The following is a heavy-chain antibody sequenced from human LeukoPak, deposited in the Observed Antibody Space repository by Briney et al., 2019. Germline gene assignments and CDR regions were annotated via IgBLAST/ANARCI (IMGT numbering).Heavy chain of an antibody. CDR3: ARDWYGSGSAFDY. Sequence: GGSLRLSCAASGFTFSSYSMNWVRQAPGKGLEWVPYISSSSSTIYYADSVKGRFTISRDNAKNSLYLQMNSLRAEDTAVYYCARDWYGSGSAFDYWGQGTLVTVSS. CDR2: ISSSSSTI. V-gene: IGHV3-48*01. CDR1: GFTFSSYS. J-gene: IGHJ4*02. D-gene: IGHD3-10*01.